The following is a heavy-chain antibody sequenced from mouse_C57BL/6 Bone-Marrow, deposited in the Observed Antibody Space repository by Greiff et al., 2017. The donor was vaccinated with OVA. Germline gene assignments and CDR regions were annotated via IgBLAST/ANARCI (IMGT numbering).Heavy chain of an antibody. D-gene: IGHD1-1*01. CDR3: ARAGNYYGSSSYYFDY. Sequence: EVKLQQSGPVLVKPGASVKMSCKASGYTFTDYYMNWVKQSHGKSLEWIGVINPYNGGTSYNQKFKGKATLTVDKSSSTAYMELNSLTSEDSAVYYCARAGNYYGSSSYYFDYWGQGTTLTVSS. CDR2: INPYNGGT. V-gene: IGHV1-19*01. CDR1: GYTFTDYY. J-gene: IGHJ2*01.